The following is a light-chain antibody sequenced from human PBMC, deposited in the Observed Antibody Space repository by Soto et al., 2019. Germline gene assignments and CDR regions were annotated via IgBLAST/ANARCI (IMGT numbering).Light chain of an antibody. J-gene: IGKJ2*01. CDR2: GAS. Sequence: EIVMTQSPATLSVSLGDRATLSCRASQSVGSYLAWYQQKPGQAPRLLIYGASTRATGIPARFSGSGSETDFTLTISSLQSEDFAVYYCLQYDSWPPSYTFGQGTKLEIK. CDR3: LQYDSWPPSYT. V-gene: IGKV3-15*01. CDR1: QSVGSY.